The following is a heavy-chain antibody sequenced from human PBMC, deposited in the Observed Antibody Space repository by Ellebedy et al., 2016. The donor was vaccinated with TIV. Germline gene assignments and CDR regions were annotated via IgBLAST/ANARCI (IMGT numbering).Heavy chain of an antibody. V-gene: IGHV3-53*01. CDR2: IFSAADGGET. CDR1: GFTVTTNY. D-gene: IGHD4-23*01. J-gene: IGHJ4*02. Sequence: GESLKISCAASGFTVTTNYMNWVRQAPGKGLEWVSVIFSAADGGETHYADSVKGRFTISRDSSKNTLYLQMNSLKAEDTAVYYCAGDAACNGGKLDYWGQGALVTVSS. CDR3: AGDAACNGGKLDY.